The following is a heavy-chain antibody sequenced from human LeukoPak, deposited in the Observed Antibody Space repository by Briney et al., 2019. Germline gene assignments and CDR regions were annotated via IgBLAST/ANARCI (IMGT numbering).Heavy chain of an antibody. CDR1: GFTFSSYA. Sequence: PGGTLRLSCAASGFTFSSYAMSWVRQAPGKGLEWVSGIRGSGDNTYYADSVKGRFTISRDNSKNTLYLQMNSLRAEDTAVYYCAKDRIGLRYFDWLFSAGYFDYWGQGTLVTVSS. CDR3: AKDRIGLRYFDWLFSAGYFDY. CDR2: IRGSGDNT. J-gene: IGHJ4*02. V-gene: IGHV3-23*01. D-gene: IGHD3-9*01.